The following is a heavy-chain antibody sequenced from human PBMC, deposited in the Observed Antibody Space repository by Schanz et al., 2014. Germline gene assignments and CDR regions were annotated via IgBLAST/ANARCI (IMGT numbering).Heavy chain of an antibody. D-gene: IGHD4-17*01. CDR3: ARPRFDYGEVDY. Sequence: VQLVESGGGLVQPGGSLRLSCGGSGFTFSKYWMSWVRQAPGKGLEWVAVISYDGSNKYYADSVKGRFTISRDNSKNTLYLQMNTLRAEDTAVYYCARPRFDYGEVDYWGQGTLVTVSS. V-gene: IGHV3-30-3*01. CDR2: ISYDGSNK. J-gene: IGHJ4*02. CDR1: GFTFSKYW.